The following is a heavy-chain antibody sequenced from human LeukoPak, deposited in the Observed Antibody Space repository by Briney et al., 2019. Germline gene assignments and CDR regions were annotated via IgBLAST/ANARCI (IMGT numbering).Heavy chain of an antibody. D-gene: IGHD6-19*01. CDR2: LAHDETNK. V-gene: IGHV3-30-3*01. Sequence: GGSLRLSCAASGFSFSGYAMHWVRQAPGRGLEWVARLAHDETNKQYGDSAKGRFTISRDNSNNILFLQMNTLRGEDTAVYFCARDGRVGSSGSFLDLWGQGTLVTVSS. CDR1: GFSFSGYA. CDR3: ARDGRVGSSGSFLDL. J-gene: IGHJ5*02.